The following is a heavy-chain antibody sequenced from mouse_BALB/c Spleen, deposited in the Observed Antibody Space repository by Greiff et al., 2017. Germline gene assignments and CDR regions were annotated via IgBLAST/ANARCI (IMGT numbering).Heavy chain of an antibody. J-gene: IGHJ4*01. Sequence: EVHLVESGGGLVQPGGSLKLSCAASGFTFSSYTMSWVRQTPEKRLEWVAYISNGGGSTYYPDTAKGRFTISRDNAKNTLYLQMSSLKSEDTAMYYCARRCNEGAMDYWGQGTSVTVSS. CDR1: GFTFSSYT. CDR2: ISNGGGST. V-gene: IGHV5-12-2*01. CDR3: ARRCNEGAMDY.